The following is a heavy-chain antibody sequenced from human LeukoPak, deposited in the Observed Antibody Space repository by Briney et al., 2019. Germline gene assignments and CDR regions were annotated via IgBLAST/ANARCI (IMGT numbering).Heavy chain of an antibody. CDR2: IYHSGAT. V-gene: IGHV4-38-2*01. CDR1: GYSISSGYY. J-gene: IGHJ4*02. Sequence: PSETLSVTCAVSGYSISSGYYWGWIRQPPGKGLEWIGYIYHSGATYYNPSLKGRVTMSVDTSKNQFSLKLSSVTAADTAVYYCASGITLIVVAHWGQGILVTVSS. D-gene: IGHD3-22*01. CDR3: ASGITLIVVAH.